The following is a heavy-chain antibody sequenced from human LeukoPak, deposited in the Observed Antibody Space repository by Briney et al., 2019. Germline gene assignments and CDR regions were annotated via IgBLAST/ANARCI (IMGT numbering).Heavy chain of an antibody. CDR3: AKLGTIMVLGSLDY. V-gene: IGHV3-23*01. Sequence: SGGSLGLSCTASGFTFSSYAMSWVRQAPGKGLEWVSVISGSSGSTYYADSVKGRFTISRDNSKNTLFLQMNSLRAEDTAVYYCAKLGTIMVLGSLDYWGQGTLVTVSS. CDR2: ISGSSGST. CDR1: GFTFSSYA. D-gene: IGHD5-24*01. J-gene: IGHJ4*02.